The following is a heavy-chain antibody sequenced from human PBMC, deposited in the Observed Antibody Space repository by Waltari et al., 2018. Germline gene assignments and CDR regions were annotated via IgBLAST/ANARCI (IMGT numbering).Heavy chain of an antibody. CDR2: IGSNGEVP. CDR3: TSRRSFHFYK. V-gene: IGHV3-23*01. CDR1: GFTFSTLA. D-gene: IGHD3-10*01. J-gene: IGHJ4*02. Sequence: EVQLLESGGGFVQPGGSLRLSCAACGFTFSTLAMSWVRQAPGKGVEWVAAIGSNGEVPYYADVMEGRFTITRDNSRNTLYLHLNNLRADDTAVYYCTSRRSFHFYKWGQGTLVTVSP.